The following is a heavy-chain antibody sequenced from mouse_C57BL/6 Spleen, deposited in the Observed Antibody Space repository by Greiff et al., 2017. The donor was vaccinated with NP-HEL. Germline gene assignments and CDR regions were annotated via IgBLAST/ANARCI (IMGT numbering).Heavy chain of an antibody. CDR2: IYPRSGNT. CDR1: GYTFTSYG. V-gene: IGHV1-81*01. D-gene: IGHD1-3*01. J-gene: IGHJ4*01. CDR3: ARGGGKGNYYAMDY. Sequence: QVQLQQPGAELVKPGASVKLSCKASGYTFTSYGISWVKQRTGQGLEWIGEIYPRSGNTYYNEKFKGKATLTADKSSSTAYMELRSLTSEDSAVYFCARGGGKGNYYAMDYWGQGTSVTVSS.